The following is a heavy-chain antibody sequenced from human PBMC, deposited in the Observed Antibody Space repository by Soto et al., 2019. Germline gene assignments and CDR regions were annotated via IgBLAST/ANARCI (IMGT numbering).Heavy chain of an antibody. CDR3: AHYCGDGNWNYRRLNWFDP. J-gene: IGHJ5*02. Sequence: QITLKESGPTLVKPTQTLTPTCTFSGFSLSTSGVGVGWIRQPPGKALEWLALIYWNDDKSYSPSLKSRLTITKDTSKNQVVLTMTNMDPVDTATYYCAHYCGDGNWNYRRLNWFDPWGQGTLVTVSS. CDR1: GFSLSTSGVG. D-gene: IGHD1-7*01. V-gene: IGHV2-5*01. CDR2: IYWNDDK.